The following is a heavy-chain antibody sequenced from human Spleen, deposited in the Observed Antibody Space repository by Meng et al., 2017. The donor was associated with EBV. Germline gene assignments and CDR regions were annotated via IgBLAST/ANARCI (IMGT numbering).Heavy chain of an antibody. V-gene: IGHV1-69*01. CDR3: ASESGRGYTPDY. CDR1: GGTFSSYA. J-gene: IGHJ4*02. CDR2: LIPMFGAP. Sequence: QGQWVRSGAEVKKPGSSVKVSCKTSGGTFSSYAISWVRQAPGQGLEWMGGLIPMFGAPNYAQKFQGRVTIIADESTSTHYMELSSLRSEDTAVYYCASESGRGYTPDYWGQGTLVTVSS. D-gene: IGHD3-10*01.